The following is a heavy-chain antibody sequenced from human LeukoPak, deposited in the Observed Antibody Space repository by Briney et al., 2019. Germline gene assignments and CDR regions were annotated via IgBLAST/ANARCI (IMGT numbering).Heavy chain of an antibody. CDR3: ARRRWGYYDSSGYSQASNTFYYYYYMDV. D-gene: IGHD3-22*01. CDR1: GFTFSSYS. J-gene: IGHJ6*03. CDR2: ISSSSSTI. V-gene: IGHV3-48*01. Sequence: GGSLRLSCAASGFTFSSYSMNWVRQAPGKGLEWVSYISSSSSTIYYADSVKGRFTISRDNAKNSLYLQMNSLRAEDTAVYYCARRRWGYYDSSGYSQASNTFYYYYYMDVWGKGTTVTVSS.